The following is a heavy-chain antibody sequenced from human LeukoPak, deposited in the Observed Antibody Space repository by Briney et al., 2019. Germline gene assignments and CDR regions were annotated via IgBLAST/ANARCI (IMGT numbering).Heavy chain of an antibody. D-gene: IGHD6-13*01. CDR2: ISAYNGNT. CDR1: GYTFTSYG. CDR3: ARGTPYSSSWEFDY. Sequence: ASVMVSCKASGYTFTSYGISWVRQAPGQGLEWMGWISAYNGNTNYAQKLQGRVTMTTDTSTSTAYMELRSLRSDDTAVYYCARGTPYSSSWEFDYWGQGTLVTVSS. V-gene: IGHV1-18*04. J-gene: IGHJ4*02.